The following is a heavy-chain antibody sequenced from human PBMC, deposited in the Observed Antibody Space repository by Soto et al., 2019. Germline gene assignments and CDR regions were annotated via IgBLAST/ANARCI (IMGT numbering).Heavy chain of an antibody. J-gene: IGHJ4*02. CDR2: IYYSGST. CDR3: ARFKTISGWCLDN. V-gene: IGHV4-59*08. Sequence: SETLSLTCRVSGGSISSFYWALFMQPPGKGVEWMGQIYYSGSTNYNPARKSRVTISVDTSKNQFSLRLNSVTAADTAVYYCARFKTISGWCLDNWGQGTVVTVSS. D-gene: IGHD6-19*01. CDR1: GGSISSFY.